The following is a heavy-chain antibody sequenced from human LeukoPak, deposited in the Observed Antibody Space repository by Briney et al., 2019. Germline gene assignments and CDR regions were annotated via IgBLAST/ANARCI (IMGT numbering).Heavy chain of an antibody. CDR2: IKSKTDGGTT. J-gene: IGHJ3*02. D-gene: IGHD6-13*01. Sequence: GGSLRLSCAASGFTVNNAWMTWVRQAPGKGLEWVGLIKSKTDGGTTDYAAPVRGRFTISRDDSKNTLSLQMNSLKTEDTAVYYCTGTSWGPGTFDIWGQGTMVTVSS. CDR1: GFTVNNAW. V-gene: IGHV3-15*01. CDR3: TGTSWGPGTFDI.